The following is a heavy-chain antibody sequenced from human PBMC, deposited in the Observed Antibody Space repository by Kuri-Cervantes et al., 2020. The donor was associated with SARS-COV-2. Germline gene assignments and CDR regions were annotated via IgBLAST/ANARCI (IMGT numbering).Heavy chain of an antibody. Sequence: SETLSLTCTVSGGSISSSRSYCWGWIRQPPGKGLDWIGSSYYSGSTYYNPSLKSRVTISVDTSKNQFSLKLISVTAADTAVYYCARERDYYYGMDVWGQGTTVTVSS. J-gene: IGHJ6*02. CDR1: GGSISSSRSYC. V-gene: IGHV4-39*02. CDR2: SYYSGST. CDR3: ARERDYYYGMDV.